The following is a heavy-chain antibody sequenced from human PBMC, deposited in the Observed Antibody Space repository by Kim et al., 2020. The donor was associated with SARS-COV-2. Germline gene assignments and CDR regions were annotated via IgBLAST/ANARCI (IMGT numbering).Heavy chain of an antibody. J-gene: IGHJ2*01. D-gene: IGHD5-12*01. Sequence: QKFQGRVTITADKSTSTAYMELSSLRSEDTAVYYCARGEDGYNQNWDFDLWGRGTLVTVSS. V-gene: IGHV1-69*04. CDR3: ARGEDGYNQNWDFDL.